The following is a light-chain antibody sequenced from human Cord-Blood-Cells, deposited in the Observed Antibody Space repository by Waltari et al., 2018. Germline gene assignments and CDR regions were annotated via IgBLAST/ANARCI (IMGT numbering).Light chain of an antibody. CDR1: QSVSSN. CDR2: GAS. V-gene: IGKV3-15*01. Sequence: EIVMTQSPATLSVSPGERATLSCRASQSVSSNLAWYQQKPGQAPRLLIYGASTRATGIPARCSGSGSGTEFTLTISSLQSEDFAVYYCQQYNNGPLTFGGGTKVEIK. CDR3: QQYNNGPLT. J-gene: IGKJ4*01.